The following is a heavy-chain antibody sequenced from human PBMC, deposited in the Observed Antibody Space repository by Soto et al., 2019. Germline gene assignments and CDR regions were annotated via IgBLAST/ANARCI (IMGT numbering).Heavy chain of an antibody. Sequence: PSETLYRTCTVSGGSISSGSYYWSWIRQPPGKGLEWIGYIYYSGSTNYNPSLKSRVTISVDTSKNQFSLKLSSVTAADTAVYYCASFCGLYVFDYWGQGTLVTESS. V-gene: IGHV4-61*01. CDR2: IYYSGST. CDR1: GGSISSGSYY. D-gene: IGHD2-8*01. J-gene: IGHJ4*02. CDR3: ASFCGLYVFDY.